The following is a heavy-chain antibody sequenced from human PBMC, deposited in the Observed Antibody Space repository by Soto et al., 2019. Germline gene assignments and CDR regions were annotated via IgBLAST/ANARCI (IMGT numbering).Heavy chain of an antibody. V-gene: IGHV4-34*01. J-gene: IGHJ5*02. Sequence: QVQLQQWGAGLLKPSETLSLTCAVYGGSFSGYYWSWIRQPPGKGLEWIGEINHSGCTNYNPSLKSRVTISVDTSKNQFSLKLSSVTAAGTAVYYCARGPSRIVLVPAAIGYSNPTGWFDLWGQGTLVTVSS. CDR1: GGSFSGYY. CDR3: ARGPSRIVLVPAAIGYSNPTGWFDL. CDR2: INHSGCT. D-gene: IGHD2-2*01.